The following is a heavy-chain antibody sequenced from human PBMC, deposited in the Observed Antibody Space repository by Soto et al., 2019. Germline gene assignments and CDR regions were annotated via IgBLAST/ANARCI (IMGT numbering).Heavy chain of an antibody. CDR3: GRSWTAKVQFAMDV. V-gene: IGHV5-51*01. J-gene: IGHJ6*04. CDR2: IYPSDSDT. Sequence: GESLQISCRVSGYTFTIYWIGWVRQVPGKGLEWMGIIYPSDSDTRYSPSFQGQVTISADKSISTAYLQWSSLKASDTAMYYCGRSWTAKVQFAMDVWAKGTTGTVSS. D-gene: IGHD6-25*01. CDR1: GYTFTIYW.